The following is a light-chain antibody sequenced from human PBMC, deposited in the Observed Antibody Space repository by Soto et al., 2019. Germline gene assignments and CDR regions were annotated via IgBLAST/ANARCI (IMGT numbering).Light chain of an antibody. J-gene: IGKJ4*01. CDR3: QQYNNWPPNT. Sequence: EFVLTQSPGTLSLSPGERATLSCRASQTVRNNYLAWYQQKPGQAPRLLIYDASTRATGIPARFSGSGSGTEFTLTISSLQSEDFAVYYCQQYNNWPPNTFGGGTKVDIK. CDR1: QTVRNN. V-gene: IGKV3-15*01. CDR2: DAS.